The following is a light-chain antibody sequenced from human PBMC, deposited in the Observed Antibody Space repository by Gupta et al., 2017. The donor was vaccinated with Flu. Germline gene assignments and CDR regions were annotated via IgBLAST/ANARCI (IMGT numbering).Light chain of an antibody. Sequence: EIVLTQSPGTLSLSPGERATLSCRASQSLGGNSLAWYQQKPGQTPRLLIYGASNRATGLPDRFSGSGSGTDFTLTISILDPEDFAIYCCQQGCTSPWTFGQGTKVEIK. V-gene: IGKV3-20*01. J-gene: IGKJ1*01. CDR2: GAS. CDR1: QSLGGNS. CDR3: QQGCTSPWT.